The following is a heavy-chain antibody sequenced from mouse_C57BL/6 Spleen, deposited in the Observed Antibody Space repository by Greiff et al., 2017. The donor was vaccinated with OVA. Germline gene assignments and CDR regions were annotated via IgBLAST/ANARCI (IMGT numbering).Heavy chain of an antibody. CDR3: AREGTTVKVDWYFDV. CDR2: IYPGDGDT. Sequence: VQLQQSGAELVKPGASVKISCKASGYAFSSYWMNWVKQRPGKGLEWIGQIYPGDGDTNYNGKFKGKATLTADKSSSTAYMQLSSLTSEDSAVYFCAREGTTVKVDWYFDVWGTGTTVTVSS. CDR1: GYAFSSYW. D-gene: IGHD1-1*01. J-gene: IGHJ1*03. V-gene: IGHV1-80*01.